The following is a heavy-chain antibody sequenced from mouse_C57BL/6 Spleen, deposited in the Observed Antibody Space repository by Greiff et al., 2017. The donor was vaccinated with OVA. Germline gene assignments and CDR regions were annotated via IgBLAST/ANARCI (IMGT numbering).Heavy chain of an antibody. CDR3: ARTSYGSSPWFAY. Sequence: VQLQQSGAELAKPGASVKLSCKASGYTFTSYWMHWVQQRPGQGLEWIGYINPSSGYTKYNQKFKDKATLTADKSSSTAYMQLSSLTYEDSAVYYCARTSYGSSPWFAYWGQGTLVTVSA. J-gene: IGHJ3*01. V-gene: IGHV1-7*01. CDR1: GYTFTSYW. D-gene: IGHD1-1*01. CDR2: INPSSGYT.